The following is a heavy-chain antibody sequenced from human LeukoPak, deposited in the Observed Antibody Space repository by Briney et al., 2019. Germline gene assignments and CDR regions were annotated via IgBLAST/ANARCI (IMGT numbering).Heavy chain of an antibody. D-gene: IGHD6-13*01. CDR1: GFTLSSFA. CDR3: AKDTTDVAAAGGGMDV. CDR2: TPFDGGLQ. Sequence: GGSLRLSCVASGFTLSSFAMHWVRRTPGNGLEWVGFTPFDGGLQYYADSVMGRFIISRDNSKNTLYLQMNGLTFEDTAVYYCAKDTTDVAAAGGGMDVWGQGTSVTVSS. V-gene: IGHV3-30-3*01. J-gene: IGHJ6*02.